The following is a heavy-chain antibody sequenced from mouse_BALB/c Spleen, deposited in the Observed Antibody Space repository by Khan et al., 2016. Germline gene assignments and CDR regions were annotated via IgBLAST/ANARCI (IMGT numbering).Heavy chain of an antibody. CDR3: VRWDGNYGYYAMDY. Sequence: EVQLQESGPSLVKPSQTLSLTCSVTGDSITSGYWNWIRKFPGNKLEYMGYISYSGSTYYNPSLKSRISITRDTSKNQYYLQLNSVTTEDTATYXWVRWDGNYGYYAMDYWGQGTSVTVSS. D-gene: IGHD2-1*01. CDR2: ISYSGST. CDR1: GDSITSGY. J-gene: IGHJ4*01. V-gene: IGHV3-8*02.